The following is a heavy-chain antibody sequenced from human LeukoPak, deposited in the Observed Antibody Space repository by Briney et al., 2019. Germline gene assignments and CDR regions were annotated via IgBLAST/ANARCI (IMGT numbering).Heavy chain of an antibody. V-gene: IGHV4-30-2*01. J-gene: IGHJ4*02. D-gene: IGHD6-13*01. CDR3: AREGAAAGTSYYFDY. CDR2: IYHSGST. CDR1: GDSISRGSFS. Sequence: SETLSLTCTVSGDSISRGSFSWTCIRQPPGKGLEWIGYIYHSGSTYYNPSLKSRVTISIDRSKNQFSLKLSSVTAADTAVYYCAREGAAAGTSYYFDYWGQGTLVTVSS.